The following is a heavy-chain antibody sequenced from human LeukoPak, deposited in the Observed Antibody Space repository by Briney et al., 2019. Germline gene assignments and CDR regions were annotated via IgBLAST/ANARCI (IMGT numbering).Heavy chain of an antibody. CDR3: ARAPPAPYSSGWFQYYYYGMDV. Sequence: SETLSLTCTVSGGSISSYYWSWIRQPPGKGLEWIGYIYYSGGTNYNPSLKSRVTISVDTSKNQFSLKLSSVTAADTAVYYCARAPPAPYSSGWFQYYYYGMDVWGQGTTVTVSS. CDR2: IYYSGGT. J-gene: IGHJ6*02. D-gene: IGHD6-19*01. CDR1: GGSISSYY. V-gene: IGHV4-59*01.